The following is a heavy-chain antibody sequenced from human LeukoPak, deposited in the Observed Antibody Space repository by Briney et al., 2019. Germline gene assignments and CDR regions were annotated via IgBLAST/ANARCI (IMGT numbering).Heavy chain of an antibody. CDR2: ISGSGGST. CDR3: AKRSGSGRNPYYMDV. CDR1: GITFSSYG. D-gene: IGHD3-10*01. V-gene: IGHV3-23*01. J-gene: IGHJ6*03. Sequence: GGSLRLSCAASGITFSSYGMSWVRQAPGKGLEWVSAISGSGGSTHYADSVKGRFTISRDNSKNTLYLQMNSLRAEDTAVYYCAKRSGSGRNPYYMDVWGKGTTVTISS.